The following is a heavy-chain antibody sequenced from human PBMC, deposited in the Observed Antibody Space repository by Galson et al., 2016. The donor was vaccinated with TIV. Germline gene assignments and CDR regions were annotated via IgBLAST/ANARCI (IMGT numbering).Heavy chain of an antibody. Sequence: SVKVSCKASGGRLSTYSINWVRQAPGQGLEWMGRILPIVGITNYAQKLQGRVTIIADRFTSTVSMELSGLTSDDTAVYYCATETGSSGMDVWDQGTTVTVS. J-gene: IGHJ6*02. CDR3: ATETGSSGMDV. CDR1: GGRLSTYS. V-gene: IGHV1-69*02. D-gene: IGHD3-10*01. CDR2: ILPIVGIT.